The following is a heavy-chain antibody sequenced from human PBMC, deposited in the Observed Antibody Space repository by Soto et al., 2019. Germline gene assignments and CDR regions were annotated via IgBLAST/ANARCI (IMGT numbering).Heavy chain of an antibody. Sequence: ASVKVSCKASGYTFTSYGISWVRQAPGQGLEWMGWISAYNGDTNYAQKFQGRVTMTTDTSTSTAYMELRSLTSDDTAVYYCARDNMAPTSYYNGMDVWGQGTTVTVSS. CDR3: ARDNMAPTSYYNGMDV. V-gene: IGHV1-18*01. D-gene: IGHD3-10*01. J-gene: IGHJ6*02. CDR2: ISAYNGDT. CDR1: GYTFTSYG.